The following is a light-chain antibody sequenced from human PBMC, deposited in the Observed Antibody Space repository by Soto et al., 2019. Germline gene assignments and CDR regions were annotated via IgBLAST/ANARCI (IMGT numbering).Light chain of an antibody. V-gene: IGKV3-15*01. CDR3: QQYNNWPPPLT. CDR2: GAS. J-gene: IGKJ4*01. Sequence: EIVLTQSPGTLSVSPGERATLSCRASQSVTDNLAWYQHKPGQAPRLLIYGASTRATGIPARFSGSGSGTEFTLTISSLQSEDFAVYYCQQYNNWPPPLTFGGGTKVEIK. CDR1: QSVTDN.